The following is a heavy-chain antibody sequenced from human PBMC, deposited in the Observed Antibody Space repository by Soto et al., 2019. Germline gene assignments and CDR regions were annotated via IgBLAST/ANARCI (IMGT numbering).Heavy chain of an antibody. Sequence: GGSLRLSCAASGFTFSSSWMHWVRQAPGKGLVWVSRVSGDGSDTHYADSVKGRFTISRDNSKNMLYLQMKSLRAEDTDVYYCARDGIGGPDFRGFLDYWGQGILVTVS. V-gene: IGHV3-74*01. CDR1: GFTFSSSW. CDR2: VSGDGSDT. D-gene: IGHD2-15*01. CDR3: ARDGIGGPDFRGFLDY. J-gene: IGHJ4*02.